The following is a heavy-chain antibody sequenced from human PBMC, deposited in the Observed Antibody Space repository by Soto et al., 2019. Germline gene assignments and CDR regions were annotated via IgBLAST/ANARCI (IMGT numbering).Heavy chain of an antibody. J-gene: IGHJ5*02. Sequence: QVQLVQSGAEVKKPGSSVKVSCKASGGTFSSYAISWVRQAPGQGLEWMGGIIPIFGTANYAQKFQGRVTITADEATSTAYMELSSLRSDDTAVYYCALGDCSSTSCYRTVVVTWGQGTLVTVSS. CDR2: IIPIFGTA. V-gene: IGHV1-69*01. CDR3: ALGDCSSTSCYRTVVVT. CDR1: GGTFSSYA. D-gene: IGHD2-2*01.